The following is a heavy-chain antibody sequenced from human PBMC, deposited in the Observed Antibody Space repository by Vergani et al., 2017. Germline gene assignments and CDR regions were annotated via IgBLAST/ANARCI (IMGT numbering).Heavy chain of an antibody. Sequence: QLQLQESGPGLVKPSETLSLTCTVSGGSISSSSYYWGWIRQPPGKGLEWIGSIYYSGSTYYNPSLKSRVTISVDTSKNQFSLKLSSVTAADTAVYYCARTSWGFGELNYWGQGTLVTVSS. CDR1: GGSISSSSYY. CDR2: IYYSGST. J-gene: IGHJ4*02. CDR3: ARTSWGFGELNY. V-gene: IGHV4-39*07. D-gene: IGHD3-10*01.